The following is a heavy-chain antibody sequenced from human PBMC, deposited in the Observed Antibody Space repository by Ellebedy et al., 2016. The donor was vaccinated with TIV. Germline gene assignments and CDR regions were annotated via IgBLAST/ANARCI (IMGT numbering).Heavy chain of an antibody. V-gene: IGHV3-33*01. CDR1: GFTVSSYG. CDR2: IWYDGSNK. J-gene: IGHJ4*02. Sequence: GESLKISCAASGFTVSSYGRHWVRQAPGKGLEWGAVIWYDGSNKYYADSVKGRFTISRDNSKNTLYLQMNRLRAEDTAVYYCARDYGDSLWGLDYWGQGTLVTVSS. D-gene: IGHD4-17*01. CDR3: ARDYGDSLWGLDY.